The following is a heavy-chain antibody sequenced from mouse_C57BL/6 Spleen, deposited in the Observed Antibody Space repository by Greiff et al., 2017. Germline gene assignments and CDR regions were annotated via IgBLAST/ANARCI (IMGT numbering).Heavy chain of an antibody. CDR2: ISSGGSYT. D-gene: IGHD1-1*02. CDR3: ARRGWEGDYFDY. V-gene: IGHV5-6*02. Sequence: EVKLMESGGDLVKPGGSLKLSCAASGFTFSSYGMSWVRQTPDKSLEWVATISSGGSYTYYPDSVKGRFTLSRDNGKNTLYLQMSSLMTEDTAMYYCARRGWEGDYFDYWGQGTTLTVSS. J-gene: IGHJ2*01. CDR1: GFTFSSYG.